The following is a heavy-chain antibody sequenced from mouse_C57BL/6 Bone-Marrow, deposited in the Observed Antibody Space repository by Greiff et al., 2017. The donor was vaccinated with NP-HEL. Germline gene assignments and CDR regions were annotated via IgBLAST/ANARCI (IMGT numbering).Heavy chain of an antibody. V-gene: IGHV1-53*01. CDR1: GYTFTSYW. Sequence: QVQLQQPGTELVKPGASVKLSCKASGYTFTSYWMHWVKQRPGQGLEWIGNLNPSNGGTTYNEKFKSKATLTVDKTSSTAYMQLSSLTSEDSSVYYCARYLRMDYWGQGTSVTVSS. CDR2: LNPSNGGT. CDR3: ARYLRMDY. J-gene: IGHJ4*01.